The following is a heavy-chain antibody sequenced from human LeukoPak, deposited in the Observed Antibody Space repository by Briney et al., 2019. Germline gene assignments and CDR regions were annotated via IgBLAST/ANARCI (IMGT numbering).Heavy chain of an antibody. CDR2: IGGSGGST. D-gene: IGHD3-10*01. J-gene: IGHJ1*01. Sequence: GGSLRLSCAASGFTFSSYAMSWVRQAPGKGLEWVSAIGGSGGSTYYADSVKGRFTISRDNSKNTLYLQMNSLRAEDTAVYYCAKVWVTMVRGVIIRYFQHWGQGTLVTVSS. V-gene: IGHV3-23*01. CDR3: AKVWVTMVRGVIIRYFQH. CDR1: GFTFSSYA.